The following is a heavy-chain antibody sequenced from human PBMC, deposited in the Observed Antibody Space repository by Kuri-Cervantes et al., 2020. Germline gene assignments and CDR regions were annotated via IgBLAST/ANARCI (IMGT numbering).Heavy chain of an antibody. V-gene: IGHV2-5*02. Sequence: SGPTLVKPTQTLTLTCTFSGFSLSTSGVGVGWIRQPPGKALEWLALIYWDDDKRYSPSLKSRLTITKDTSKNQVALTMTNMDPVDTATYYCAHSTYDILTGYYRHHWYFDLWGRGTLVTVSS. D-gene: IGHD3-9*01. CDR1: GFSLSTSGVG. CDR3: AHSTYDILTGYYRHHWYFDL. CDR2: IYWDDDK. J-gene: IGHJ2*01.